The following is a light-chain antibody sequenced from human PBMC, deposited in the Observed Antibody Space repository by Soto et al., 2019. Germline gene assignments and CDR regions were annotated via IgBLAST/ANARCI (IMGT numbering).Light chain of an antibody. CDR3: CSYAVRTTFWV. CDR1: SSDVGSYDV. Sequence: QSVLTQPASVSGSPGQSITISCTGTSSDVGSYDVVSWYQQHPGKDPQLIIYEVAQRPSGVSDRFSGSKSDSTSSLTISGLQAQDEAHYFCCSYAVRTTFWVFGGGTKLTVL. CDR2: EVA. V-gene: IGLV2-23*02. J-gene: IGLJ3*02.